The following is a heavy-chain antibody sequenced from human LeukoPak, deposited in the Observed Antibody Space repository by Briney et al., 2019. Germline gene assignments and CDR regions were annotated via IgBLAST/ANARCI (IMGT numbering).Heavy chain of an antibody. D-gene: IGHD2-2*01. V-gene: IGHV4-61*08. CDR2: IYYTGST. CDR3: AGRHCSSTSCFETNWFDP. Sequence: SQTLSLARTLSARSVSSGGYYSGWIREHPGKGLEWIGYIYYTGSTHYNPSLKTRVTISVETSKNQFSVMLRPLTAAATAVYYCAGRHCSSTSCFETNWFDPWGQGTLVTVSS. J-gene: IGHJ5*02. CDR1: ARSVSSGGYY.